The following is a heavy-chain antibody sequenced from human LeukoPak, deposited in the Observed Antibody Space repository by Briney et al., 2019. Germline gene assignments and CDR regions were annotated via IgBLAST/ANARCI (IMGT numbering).Heavy chain of an antibody. J-gene: IGHJ4*02. CDR1: GGTFSSYT. CDR3: ASLTVTTGRSGGY. D-gene: IGHD4-11*01. Sequence: SVKVSCKASGGTFSSYTISWVPQAPGQGLEWMGRIIPILGIANYAQKFQGRVTITADKSTSTDYMELSSMRSEDTAVYYCASLTVTTGRSGGYWGQGTLVTVSS. V-gene: IGHV1-69*02. CDR2: IIPILGIA.